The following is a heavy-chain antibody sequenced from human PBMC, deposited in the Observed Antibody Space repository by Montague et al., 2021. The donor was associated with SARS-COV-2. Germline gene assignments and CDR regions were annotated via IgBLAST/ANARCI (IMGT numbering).Heavy chain of an antibody. J-gene: IGHJ4*02. CDR1: GFSLSTSGVG. CDR3: AYRGGPWAGDFDY. V-gene: IGHV2-5*01. D-gene: IGHD2-15*01. Sequence: PALGKPTQTLTLTCTFSGFSLSTSGVGVGWIRQPPVNALEWLALLYSRDAKRYSLPLKSRLTITKETSKNQVVLTLTNMDPVDTAKYYCAYRGGPWAGDFDYWGQGTLVTVSS. CDR2: LYSRDAK.